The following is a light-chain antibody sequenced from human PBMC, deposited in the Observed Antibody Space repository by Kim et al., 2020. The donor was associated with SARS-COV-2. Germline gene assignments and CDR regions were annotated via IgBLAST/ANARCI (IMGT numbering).Light chain of an antibody. CDR2: GKN. CDR3: NSRDSSGNHWV. J-gene: IGLJ3*02. CDR1: SLRSYY. V-gene: IGLV3-19*01. Sequence: LGKTVRITCQGDSLRSYYASWYQQKPGQAPVLVIYGKNNRPSGIPDRFSGSSSGNTASLTITGAQAEDEADYYCNSRDSSGNHWVFGGGTKLTVL.